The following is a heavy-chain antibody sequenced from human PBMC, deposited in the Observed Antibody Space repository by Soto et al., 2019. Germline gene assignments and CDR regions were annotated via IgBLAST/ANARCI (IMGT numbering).Heavy chain of an antibody. CDR2: IYVSGNT. CDR3: AGDRGVGAATNWFDP. D-gene: IGHD1-26*01. V-gene: IGHV4-4*07. J-gene: IGHJ5*02. CDR1: GVSISNSY. Sequence: SETLSLTCSVSGVSISNSYWSWIRQPAGKGLEWLGRIYVSGNTNYNPSLKGRVTLSIDTSRNQLSLKLRSVTAADTAVYYCAGDRGVGAATNWFDPWGQGSLVTVSS.